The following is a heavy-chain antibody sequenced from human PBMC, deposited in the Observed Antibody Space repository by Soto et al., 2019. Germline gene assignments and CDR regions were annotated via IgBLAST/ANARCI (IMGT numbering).Heavy chain of an antibody. D-gene: IGHD1-26*01. Sequence: QVQLVESGGGVVQPGRSLRLSCAASGFTFSSYGMHWVRQAPGKGLEWVAVISYDGSNKYYADSVKGRFTISRDNSKNTLYLQMNSLRAEDTAVYYCAKSQYSGSYGGYYCYYGMDVWGQGTTVTVSS. CDR1: GFTFSSYG. CDR3: AKSQYSGSYGGYYCYYGMDV. V-gene: IGHV3-30*18. J-gene: IGHJ6*02. CDR2: ISYDGSNK.